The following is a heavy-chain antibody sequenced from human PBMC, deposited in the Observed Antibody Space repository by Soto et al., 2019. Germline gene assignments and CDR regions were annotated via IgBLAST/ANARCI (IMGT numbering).Heavy chain of an antibody. D-gene: IGHD3-3*01. V-gene: IGHV3-30*18. J-gene: IGHJ6*02. CDR1: GFTFSSYG. CDR2: ISYDGSNK. Sequence: HPGGSLRLSCAASGFTFSSYGMHWVRQAPGKGLEWVAVISYDGSNKYYADSVKGRFTISRDNSKNTLYLQMNSLRAEDTAVYYCAKDLYYDFWSGLPYYYYGMDVWGQGTTVTVSS. CDR3: AKDLYYDFWSGLPYYYYGMDV.